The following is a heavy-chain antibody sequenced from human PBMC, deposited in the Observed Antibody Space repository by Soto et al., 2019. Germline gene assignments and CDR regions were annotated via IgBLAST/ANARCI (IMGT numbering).Heavy chain of an antibody. CDR2: IYHSGST. D-gene: IGHD4-17*01. J-gene: IGHJ4*02. CDR3: ARSNDYRDYYDY. V-gene: IGHV4-4*02. Sequence: SETLSLTCAVSSGSIISSNWWSWVRQAPGKGLEWIGEIYHSGSTNYNPSLKSRVTISVDKSKNQFSLKLSSVTAADTAVYYCARSNDYRDYYDYWGQGTLVTVSS. CDR1: SGSIISSNW.